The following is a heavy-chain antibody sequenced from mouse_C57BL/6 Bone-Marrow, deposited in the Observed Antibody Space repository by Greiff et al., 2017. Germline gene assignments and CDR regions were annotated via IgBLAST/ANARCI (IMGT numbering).Heavy chain of an antibody. V-gene: IGHV5-4*03. Sequence: EVKLMESGGGLVKPGGSLKLSCAASGFTFSSYAMSWVRQTPVQRLEWVATISDGGSYTYYPDNVKGGFTISRDSAKNNLYLQMSHLKSEDTAMYYCARLTTPVLDVWGTGTTVNVSS. CDR1: GFTFSSYA. D-gene: IGHD1-1*01. CDR3: ARLTTPVLDV. CDR2: ISDGGSYT. J-gene: IGHJ1*03.